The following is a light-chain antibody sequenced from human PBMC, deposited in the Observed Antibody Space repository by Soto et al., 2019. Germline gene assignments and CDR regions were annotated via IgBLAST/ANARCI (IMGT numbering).Light chain of an antibody. CDR2: DAS. CDR1: QSVLYSSNNKNY. J-gene: IGKJ4*01. V-gene: IGKV4-1*01. Sequence: IVMTQNPDSLSVSRGERTTINCKSSQSVLYSSNNKNYLAWYQQKPGQPPRLLIYDASNRPTGIPVRFSGSGSGTDFTLTISSLEPEDSAVYYCQQRVDWLTFGGGTKVDI. CDR3: QQRVDWLT.